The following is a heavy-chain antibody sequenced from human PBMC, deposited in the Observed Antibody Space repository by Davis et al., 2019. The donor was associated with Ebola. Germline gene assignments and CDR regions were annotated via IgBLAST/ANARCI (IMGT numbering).Heavy chain of an antibody. Sequence: SETLSLTCAVYGGSFSGYYWSWIRQPPGKGLEWIGEINHSGSTNYNPSLKSRVTISVDTSKNQFSLKLSSVTAADTAVYYCARGGKQWLVLRYYGMDVWGQGTTVTVSS. J-gene: IGHJ6*02. CDR3: ARGGKQWLVLRYYGMDV. CDR2: INHSGST. CDR1: GGSFSGYY. V-gene: IGHV4-34*01. D-gene: IGHD6-19*01.